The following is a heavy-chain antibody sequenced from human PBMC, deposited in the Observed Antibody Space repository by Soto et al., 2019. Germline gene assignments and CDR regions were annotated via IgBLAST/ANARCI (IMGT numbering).Heavy chain of an antibody. V-gene: IGHV3-48*02. CDR1: GFTFSSYS. J-gene: IGHJ6*03. CDR3: ARYFSSWPDYYYYYYMDV. Sequence: GGSLRLSCAASGFTFSSYSMNWVRQAPGKGLEWVSYISSSSSTIYYADSVKGRFTISRDNAKNSLYLQMNSLRDEDTAVYYCARYFSSWPDYYYYYYMDVWGKGTTVTVSS. D-gene: IGHD6-13*01. CDR2: ISSSSSTI.